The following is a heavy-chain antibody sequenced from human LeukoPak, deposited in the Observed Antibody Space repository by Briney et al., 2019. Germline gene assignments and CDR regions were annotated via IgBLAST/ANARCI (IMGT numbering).Heavy chain of an antibody. CDR3: ARRDGWSIAVAGIDY. J-gene: IGHJ4*02. Sequence: PGGSLRLSCAASGFTFSSYWMSWVRQAPGKGLEWVANIKQDGSEKYYVDSVKGRFTISRDNAKNSLYLQMNSLRAEDTAVYYCARRDGWSIAVAGIDYWGQGTLVTVSS. CDR1: GFTFSSYW. D-gene: IGHD6-19*01. V-gene: IGHV3-7*01. CDR2: IKQDGSEK.